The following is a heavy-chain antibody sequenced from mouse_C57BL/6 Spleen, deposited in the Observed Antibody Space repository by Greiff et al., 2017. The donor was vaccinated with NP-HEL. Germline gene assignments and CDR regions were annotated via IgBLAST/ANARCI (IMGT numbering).Heavy chain of an antibody. CDR3: ARPRYGNFNFDY. J-gene: IGHJ2*01. Sequence: EVKLVESGGGLVKPGGSLKLSCAASGFTFSDYGMHWVRQAPEKGLEWVAYISSGSSTIYYADTVKGRFTISRDNAKNTLFLQMTSLRSEDTAMYYCARPRYGNFNFDYWGQGTTLTVSS. CDR2: ISSGSSTI. V-gene: IGHV5-17*01. D-gene: IGHD2-10*02. CDR1: GFTFSDYG.